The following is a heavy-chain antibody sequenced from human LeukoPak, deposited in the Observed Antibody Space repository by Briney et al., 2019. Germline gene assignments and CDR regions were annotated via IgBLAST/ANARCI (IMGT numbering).Heavy chain of an antibody. V-gene: IGHV4-59*08. CDR2: IYYSGST. CDR3: AAAWYRRYYFDY. D-gene: IGHD6-13*01. J-gene: IGHJ4*02. CDR1: GGSISSYY. Sequence: PSETLSLTCTVSGGSISSYYWSWIRQPPGKGLEWIGYIYYSGSTNYNPSLKSRVTISVDTSKNQFSLKLSSVTAADTAVYYCAAAWYRRYYFDYWGQGTLVTVSS.